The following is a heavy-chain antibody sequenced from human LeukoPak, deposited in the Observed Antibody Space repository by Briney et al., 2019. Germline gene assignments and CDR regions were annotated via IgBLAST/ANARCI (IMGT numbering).Heavy chain of an antibody. CDR3: ARDPGIAAAGTPGAFDI. CDR2: FHNSGTS. D-gene: IGHD6-13*01. J-gene: IGHJ3*02. CDR1: DDSISDYY. Sequence: SETLSLTCTVSDDSISDYYRGWIRQPPGKGLEWIGYFHNSGTSTYNPSLKSRVTISADTSKNQFSLKLSSVTAADTAVYYCARDPGIAAAGTPGAFDIWGQGTMVTVSS. V-gene: IGHV4-4*08.